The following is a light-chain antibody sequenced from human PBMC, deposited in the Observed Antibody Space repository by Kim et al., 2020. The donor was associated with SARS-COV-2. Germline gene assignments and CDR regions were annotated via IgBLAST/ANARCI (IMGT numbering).Light chain of an antibody. V-gene: IGLV2-14*04. CDR3: SSFTSSSTWV. CDR1: SSDVGGYNY. Sequence: GQSITISCTGTSSDVGGYNYVAWYQQPPGKAPNLMIYDVSKGPSGVSNRFSGSKSGNTASLTISGLQTEDEADYHCSSFTSSSTWVFGGGTQLTVL. J-gene: IGLJ3*02. CDR2: DVS.